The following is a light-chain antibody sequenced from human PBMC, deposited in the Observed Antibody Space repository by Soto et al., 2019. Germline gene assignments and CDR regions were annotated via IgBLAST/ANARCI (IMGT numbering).Light chain of an antibody. CDR3: QQSYSTPQYT. Sequence: DIQMTQSPSSLSVSVGDRVTITCRASQSISTYLNWYQQKPGKAPKLLIYDSSRLESGVPSRFSGSGSGTDFTLTISRLQPEDSAAYYCQQSYSTPQYTFGQGTKLEIK. V-gene: IGKV1-39*01. J-gene: IGKJ2*01. CDR2: DSS. CDR1: QSISTY.